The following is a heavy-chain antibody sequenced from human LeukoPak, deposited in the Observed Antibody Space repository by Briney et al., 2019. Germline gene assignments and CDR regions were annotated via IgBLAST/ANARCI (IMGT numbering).Heavy chain of an antibody. V-gene: IGHV3-23*01. CDR2: ISGSGGST. J-gene: IGHJ4*02. D-gene: IGHD6-13*01. CDR1: GFTFSSYA. CDR3: AKDPSQQRARYFDY. Sequence: TGGSLRLSCAASGFTFSSYAMSWVRQAPGKGLEWVSAISGSGGSTYYADSVKGRFTISRDNSKNTPYLQMNSLRAEDTAVYYCAKDPSQQRARYFDYWGQGTLVTVSS.